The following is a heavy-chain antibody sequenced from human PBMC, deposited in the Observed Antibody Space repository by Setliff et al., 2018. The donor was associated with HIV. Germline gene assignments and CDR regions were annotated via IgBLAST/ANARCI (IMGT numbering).Heavy chain of an antibody. D-gene: IGHD2-2*01. V-gene: IGHV3-53*01. CDR1: GGSISSYY. CDR2: ISSGGGT. CDR3: ARGRRVSSNYYYYYYMDV. J-gene: IGHJ6*03. Sequence: QTSETLSLTCTVSGGSISSYYWSWVRQAPGKGLEWVSAISSGGGTYYADFVKGRFTISRDNSKNTLYLQMNSLRAEDTAVYYCARGRRVSSNYYYYYYMDVWGKGTTVTVSS.